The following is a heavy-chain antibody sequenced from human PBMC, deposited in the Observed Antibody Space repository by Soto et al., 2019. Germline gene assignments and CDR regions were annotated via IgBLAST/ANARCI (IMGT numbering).Heavy chain of an antibody. CDR3: ARLLYYYDTTGYYFFDY. CDR2: IFYSGST. J-gene: IGHJ4*02. D-gene: IGHD3-22*01. Sequence: SETLSLTCTVSGASIINYYWGWIRQPPGKGLEWIGSIFYSGSTYYNPSLKSRVTISVDTSKNQFSLKLSSVPAADTAVYFCARLLYYYDTTGYYFFDYWGQGIPVTVLL. V-gene: IGHV4-39*07. CDR1: GASIINYY.